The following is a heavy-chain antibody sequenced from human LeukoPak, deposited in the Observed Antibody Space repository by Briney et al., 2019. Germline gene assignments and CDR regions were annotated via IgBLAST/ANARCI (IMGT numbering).Heavy chain of an antibody. Sequence: PSETLSLTCTVSGGSISSYYWSWIRQPAGKGLEWIGRICTSGSTNYNPSLKSRVTMSVDTSKNQFSLKLSSVTAADTAVHYCARVAYSSGWYEDWFDPWGQGTLVTVSS. CDR1: GGSISSYY. CDR2: ICTSGST. D-gene: IGHD6-19*01. CDR3: ARVAYSSGWYEDWFDP. V-gene: IGHV4-4*07. J-gene: IGHJ5*02.